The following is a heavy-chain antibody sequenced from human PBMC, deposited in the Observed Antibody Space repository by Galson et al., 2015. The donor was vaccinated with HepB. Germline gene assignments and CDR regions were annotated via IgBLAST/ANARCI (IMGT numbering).Heavy chain of an antibody. CDR1: GFTFSSYG. CDR2: ISYDGSNK. CDR3: AKAPSIVVVSYYYMDV. J-gene: IGHJ6*03. Sequence: SLRLSCAASGFTFSSYGMHWVRQAPGKGLEWVAVISYDGSNKYYADSVKGRFTISRDNSKNTLYLQMNSLRAEDTAVYYCAKAPSIVVVSYYYMDVWGKGTTVTVSS. V-gene: IGHV3-30*18. D-gene: IGHD2-15*01.